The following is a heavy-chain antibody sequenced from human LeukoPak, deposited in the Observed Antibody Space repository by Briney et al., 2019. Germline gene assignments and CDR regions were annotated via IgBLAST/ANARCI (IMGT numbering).Heavy chain of an antibody. V-gene: IGHV3-48*01. Sequence: PGGSLRLSCAASGFTFSSYSMNWVRQAPGKGLEWVSYISSSSSTIYYADSVKGRFTISRDNAKNSLYLQMNSLRAEDTAVYYCARPSLLRLGHTDAFDIWGQGTMVTVSS. D-gene: IGHD6-25*01. CDR3: ARPSLLRLGHTDAFDI. CDR1: GFTFSSYS. J-gene: IGHJ3*02. CDR2: ISSSSSTI.